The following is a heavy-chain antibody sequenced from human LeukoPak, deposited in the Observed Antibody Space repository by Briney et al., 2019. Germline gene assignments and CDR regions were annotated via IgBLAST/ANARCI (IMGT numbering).Heavy chain of an antibody. J-gene: IGHJ4*02. CDR2: ISYDVTNK. D-gene: IGHD1-26*01. Sequence: RPGGSLRLSCAASGFTFSTYGMHWFRQAPGKGLEWVAVISYDVTNKYYAGSVKGRFTISRDNSKNTLYLQMNSLRAEDTAVYYCANWYRKDYWGQGTLVTVSS. CDR3: ANWYRKDY. V-gene: IGHV3-30*18. CDR1: GFTFSTYG.